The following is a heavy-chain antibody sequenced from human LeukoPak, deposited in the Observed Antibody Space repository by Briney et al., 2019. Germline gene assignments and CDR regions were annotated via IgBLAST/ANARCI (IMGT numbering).Heavy chain of an antibody. CDR3: ARLTGYYDSSGYLDY. V-gene: IGHV3-48*01. D-gene: IGHD3-22*01. CDR2: ISSSSSTI. CDR1: GFTFSSYS. J-gene: IGHJ4*02. Sequence: GGSLRLSCAASGFTFSSYSMNWVRQAPGKGLEWVSYISSSSSTIYYADSVKGRFTISRDNARNSLYLQMNSLRAEDTAVYYCARLTGYYDSSGYLDYWGQGTLVTVSS.